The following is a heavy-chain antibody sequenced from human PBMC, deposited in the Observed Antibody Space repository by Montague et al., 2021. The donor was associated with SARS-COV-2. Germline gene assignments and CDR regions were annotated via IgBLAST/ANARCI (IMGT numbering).Heavy chain of an antibody. D-gene: IGHD5-12*01. CDR1: GASIGDYY. CDR2: IYESGST. Sequence: SETLSLTCTVSGASIGDYYWSWIRQPPGKGLEWIGYIYESGSTKSNPSLTSRLIMSVDTSRNQFSLTLSSVTTADTAVYYCARDRGLSGFYGYDPLYFYGMDVWGQGTTVIVSS. CDR3: ARDRGLSGFYGYDPLYFYGMDV. J-gene: IGHJ6*02. V-gene: IGHV4-59*01.